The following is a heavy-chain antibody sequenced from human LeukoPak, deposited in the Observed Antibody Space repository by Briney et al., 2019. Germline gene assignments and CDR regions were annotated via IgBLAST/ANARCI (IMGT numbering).Heavy chain of an antibody. CDR2: MNPNSGNT. CDR1: GYTFSSFD. D-gene: IGHD1-1*01. CDR3: ARGGTIQDTILEDPFHI. Sequence: GASVKVSCKASGYTFSSFDINWVRQAPGQGLEWMGWMNPNSGNTGYAQELQGRVAMTRDTPISTAYMELSSLISDDTAVYYCARGGTIQDTILEDPFHIWGQGTMDTVS. V-gene: IGHV1-8*01. J-gene: IGHJ3*02.